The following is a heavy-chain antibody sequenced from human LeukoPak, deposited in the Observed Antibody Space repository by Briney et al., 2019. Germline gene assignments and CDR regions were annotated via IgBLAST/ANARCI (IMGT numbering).Heavy chain of an antibody. CDR1: GGSFSGYY. Sequence: SETLSLTRAVYGGSFSGYYWSWIRQPPGKGLEWIGEINHSGSTNYNPSLKSRVTISVDTSKNQFSLKLSSVTAADTAVYYCARGIAAAGNWGQGTLVTVSS. V-gene: IGHV4-34*01. CDR2: INHSGST. CDR3: ARGIAAAGN. D-gene: IGHD6-13*01. J-gene: IGHJ4*02.